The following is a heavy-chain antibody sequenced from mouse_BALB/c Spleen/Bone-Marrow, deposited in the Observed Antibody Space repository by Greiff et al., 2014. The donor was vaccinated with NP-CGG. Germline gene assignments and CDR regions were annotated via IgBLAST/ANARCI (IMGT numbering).Heavy chain of an antibody. D-gene: IGHD1-1*01. V-gene: IGHV14-3*02. CDR2: IDPANGNT. CDR1: GFKIKETY. J-gene: IGHJ3*01. Sequence: GQLKGAGGELVKPGASVKLFCTAFGFKIKETYMHWGKERPEQGLGWIGRIDPANGNTKYDPKFQGKATITADTSSNTAYLQLSSLTSEDTAVYYCAFYYYGSSLFAYWGQGTLVTVSA. CDR3: AFYYYGSSLFAY.